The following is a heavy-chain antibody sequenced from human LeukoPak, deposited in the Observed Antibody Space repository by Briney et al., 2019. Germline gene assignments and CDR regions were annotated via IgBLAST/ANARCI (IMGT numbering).Heavy chain of an antibody. V-gene: IGHV3-21*01. D-gene: IGHD3-3*01. J-gene: IGHJ6*03. CDR2: ISSSSSYK. CDR1: GFTFSSYS. Sequence: GGSLRLSCAASGFTFSSYSMNWVRQAPGKGLEWVSSISSSSSYKYYADSVKGRFTISRDNAKNSLYLQMNSLRAEDTAVYYCAREMRYDFWSGYPLYYYYYYMDVWGKGTTVTVSS. CDR3: AREMRYDFWSGYPLYYYYYYMDV.